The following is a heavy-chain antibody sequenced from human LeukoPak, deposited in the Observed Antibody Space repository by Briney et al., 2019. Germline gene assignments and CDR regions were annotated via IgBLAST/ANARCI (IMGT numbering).Heavy chain of an antibody. V-gene: IGHV4-59*08. Sequence: SETLSLTCTVSGGSISSYYWSWIRQPPGKGLEWIGYIYYSGSTNYNPSLKSRVTISVDTSKNQFSLKLSSVTAADTAVYYCARLGGGSRDYWGQGTLATVSS. CDR3: ARLGGGSRDY. CDR1: GGSISSYY. D-gene: IGHD1-26*01. CDR2: IYYSGST. J-gene: IGHJ4*02.